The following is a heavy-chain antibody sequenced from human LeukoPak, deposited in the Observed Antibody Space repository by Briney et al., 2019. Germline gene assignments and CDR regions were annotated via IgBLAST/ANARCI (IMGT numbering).Heavy chain of an antibody. D-gene: IGHD3-10*01. V-gene: IGHV4-59*12. CDR3: AREGMSGLWFGESSNWFDP. CDR1: GGSISSYY. CDR2: IYYSGST. J-gene: IGHJ5*02. Sequence: SETLSLTCTVSGGSISSYYWSWIRQPPGKGLEWIGYIYYSGSTNYNPSLKSRVTISVDTSKNQFSLKLSSVTAADTAVYYCAREGMSGLWFGESSNWFDPWGQGTLVTVSS.